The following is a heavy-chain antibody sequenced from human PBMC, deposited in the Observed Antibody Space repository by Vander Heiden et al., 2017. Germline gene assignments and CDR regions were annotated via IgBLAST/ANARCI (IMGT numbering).Heavy chain of an antibody. V-gene: IGHV4-4*07. D-gene: IGHD3-22*01. CDR1: GGSMGNYY. J-gene: IGHJ4*02. Sequence: QVQLPESGPGLVRPSETLSITCAVSGGSMGNYYWTWLRQPAGKALEWLGRIYTGGSTNYNPSLKSRVTMSVATSKNQFSLKLTSVTAADTAVYYCVGNYYDSRGYYFIDSWGQGTLVTVS. CDR3: VGNYYDSRGYYFIDS. CDR2: IYTGGST.